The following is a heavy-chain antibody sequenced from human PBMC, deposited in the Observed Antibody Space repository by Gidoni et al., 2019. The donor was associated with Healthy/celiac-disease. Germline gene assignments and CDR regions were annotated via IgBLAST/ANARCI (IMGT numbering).Heavy chain of an antibody. V-gene: IGHV3-21*01. CDR3: ARISGVAATVYFDL. D-gene: IGHD2-15*01. CDR2: ISSSSSYI. CDR1: GFTFSSYS. J-gene: IGHJ2*01. Sequence: EVQLVESGGGLVKPGGSLRLSCAASGFTFSSYSMNWVRQAPGKGLEWVSSISSSSSYIYYADSVKGRFTISRDNAKNSLYLQMNSLRAEDTAVYYCARISGVAATVYFDLWGRGTLVTVSS.